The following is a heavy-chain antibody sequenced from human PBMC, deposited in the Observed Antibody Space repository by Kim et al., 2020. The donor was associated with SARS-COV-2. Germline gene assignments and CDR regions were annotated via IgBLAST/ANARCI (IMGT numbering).Heavy chain of an antibody. CDR3: AKGLWFGELSLYAFEI. D-gene: IGHD3-10*01. V-gene: IGHV3-30*18. Sequence: GGSLRLSCTASGFTFSTYAMHWVRQAPGKGLEWVAGTSNDGSKKYYADSVKGRFTISRDNSKNTVYLQMSSLRAEDTAVYYCAKGLWFGELSLYAFEIWGQGTMATVSS. J-gene: IGHJ3*02. CDR2: TSNDGSKK. CDR1: GFTFSTYA.